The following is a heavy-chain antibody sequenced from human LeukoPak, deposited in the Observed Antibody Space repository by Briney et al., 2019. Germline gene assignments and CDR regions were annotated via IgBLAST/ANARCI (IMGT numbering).Heavy chain of an antibody. Sequence: ESLRLSCAASGFTFTTYWMSWVRQAPGKGLEWVANIKQDGTEKYYVDSVKGRFTISRDNAKNSLYLQMNSLRAEDTAVYYCARSVAGRWFRQPGEGGYFDYWGQGTLVTVSS. CDR2: IKQDGTEK. CDR1: GFTFTTYW. CDR3: ARSVAGRWFRQPGEGGYFDY. D-gene: IGHD7-27*01. J-gene: IGHJ4*02. V-gene: IGHV3-7*01.